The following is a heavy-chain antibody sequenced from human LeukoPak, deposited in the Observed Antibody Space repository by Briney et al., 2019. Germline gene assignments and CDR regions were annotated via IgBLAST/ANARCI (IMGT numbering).Heavy chain of an antibody. CDR2: IYSGGST. CDR3: ARGCSSTSCYGFDY. CDR1: GLTVSSKY. V-gene: IGHV3-53*01. D-gene: IGHD2-2*01. J-gene: IGHJ4*02. Sequence: GGSLRLSCAASGLTVSSKYMSWVRQAPGKGLEWVSVIYSGGSTYYADSVKGRFTISSDNSKNTLYLQMNSLRAEDTAVYYCARGCSSTSCYGFDYWGQGTLVTVSS.